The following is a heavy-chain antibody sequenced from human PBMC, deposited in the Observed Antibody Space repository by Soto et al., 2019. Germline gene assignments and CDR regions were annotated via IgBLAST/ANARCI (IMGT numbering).Heavy chain of an antibody. J-gene: IGHJ4*02. CDR3: ARVRGLRFFVDY. CDR1: GGSISSGDYY. Sequence: PSETLSLTCTVSGGSISSGDYYWSWIRQPPGKGLEWIGYIYYSGSTYYNPSLKSRVTISVDTSKNQFSLKLSSVTAADTAVYYCARVRGLRFFVDYWGQGTLVTVSS. D-gene: IGHD3-3*01. CDR2: IYYSGST. V-gene: IGHV4-30-4*01.